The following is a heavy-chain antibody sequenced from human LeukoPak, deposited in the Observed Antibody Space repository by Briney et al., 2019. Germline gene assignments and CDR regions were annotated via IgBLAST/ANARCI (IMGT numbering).Heavy chain of an antibody. CDR1: GFTFSSYA. D-gene: IGHD2-2*01. Sequence: GGSLRLSCAASGFTFSSYAMHWVRQAPGKGLEWVAVISYDGSNKYYADSVKGRFTISRDNSKNTLYLQMNSLRAEDTAVYYCAKDGYCSSTSCPRAYYYGMDVWGQGTTVTVSS. CDR2: ISYDGSNK. J-gene: IGHJ6*02. V-gene: IGHV3-30-3*01. CDR3: AKDGYCSSTSCPRAYYYGMDV.